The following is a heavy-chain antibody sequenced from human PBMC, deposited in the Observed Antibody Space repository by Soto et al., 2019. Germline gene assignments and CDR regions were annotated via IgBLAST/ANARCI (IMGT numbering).Heavy chain of an antibody. Sequence: SETLSLTCTVSGGSISSGDYYWSWIRQPPGKGLEWIGYIYYSGSTYYNPSLKSRVTISVDTSKNQFSLKLSSVTTADTAVYYCARERTGDSSGYYSTYYFEYWGQGTLVTVSS. J-gene: IGHJ4*02. D-gene: IGHD3-22*01. CDR1: GGSISSGDYY. CDR3: ARERTGDSSGYYSTYYFEY. V-gene: IGHV4-30-4*01. CDR2: IYYSGST.